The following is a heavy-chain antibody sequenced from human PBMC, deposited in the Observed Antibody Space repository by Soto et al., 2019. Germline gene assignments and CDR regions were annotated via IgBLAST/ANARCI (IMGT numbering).Heavy chain of an antibody. CDR1: GYTFTSYD. D-gene: IGHD2-2*01. CDR2: MNPNSGNT. V-gene: IGHV1-8*01. CDR3: ARGQTWYQLLPKQWLRRYYYYMDV. Sequence: ASVKVSCKASGYTFTSYDINWVRQATGQGLEWMGWMNPNSGNTGYAQKFQGRVTMTRNTSISTAYMELSSLRSEDTAVYYCARGQTWYQLLPKQWLRRYYYYMDVWGKGTTVTVSS. J-gene: IGHJ6*03.